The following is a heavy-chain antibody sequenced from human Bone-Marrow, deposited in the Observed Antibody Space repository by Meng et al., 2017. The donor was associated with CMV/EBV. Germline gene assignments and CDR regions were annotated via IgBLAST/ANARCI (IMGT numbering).Heavy chain of an antibody. Sequence: SSSYYWGWIRQPPGKGLEWIGSIYYSGSTYYNPSLKSRVTISVDTSKNQFSLKLSSVTAADTAVYYCARQNRNYDFWSGYPTHFDYWGQGTLVTVSS. CDR3: ARQNRNYDFWSGYPTHFDY. CDR2: IYYSGST. D-gene: IGHD3-3*01. V-gene: IGHV4-39*01. CDR1: SSSYY. J-gene: IGHJ4*02.